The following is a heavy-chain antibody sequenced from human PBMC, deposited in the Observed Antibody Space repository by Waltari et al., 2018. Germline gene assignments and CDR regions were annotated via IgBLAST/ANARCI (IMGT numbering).Heavy chain of an antibody. D-gene: IGHD2-21*02. CDR2: IWDDGSHK. Sequence: QLQLVQSGGGVVQPGTSLRLSCAASGFTFYNFAMHWVRQAPGKGLEWVAVIWDDGSHKYYAEAVKGRFTISRDNSKNTLFLQMNSLRAEDTAIYYCARVRSMVVTQDAFDVWGQGTEVSVSS. CDR1: GFTFYNFA. J-gene: IGHJ3*01. V-gene: IGHV3-33*01. CDR3: ARVRSMVVTQDAFDV.